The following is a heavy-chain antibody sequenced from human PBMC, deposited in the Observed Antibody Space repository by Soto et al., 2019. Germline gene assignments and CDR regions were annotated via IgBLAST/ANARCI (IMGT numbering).Heavy chain of an antibody. V-gene: IGHV4-39*01. CDR3: AFSYYYDSSGYLQNQIFDY. Sequence: SETLSLTCTVSGGSISSSSYYWGWIRQPPGKGLEWIGSIYYSGSTYYNPSLKSRVTISVDTSKNQFSLKLSSVTAADTAVYYCAFSYYYDSSGYLQNQIFDYWGQGTLVTVSS. CDR1: GGSISSSSYY. D-gene: IGHD3-22*01. J-gene: IGHJ4*02. CDR2: IYYSGST.